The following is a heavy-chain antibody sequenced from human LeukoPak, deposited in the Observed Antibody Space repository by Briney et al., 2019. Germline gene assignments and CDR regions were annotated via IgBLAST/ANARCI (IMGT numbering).Heavy chain of an antibody. D-gene: IGHD2/OR15-2a*01. J-gene: IGHJ4*02. CDR3: AKQVSCDTTTCYSGMPPDY. CDR1: GFPFSRYA. V-gene: IGHV3-23*01. Sequence: PGGSLRLSCAASGFPFSRYAMSGVRQTPERGLEEVSVISGSDGSRYYADSVKGRFTISRDDSRNTVYLQMNNLRAEDTAVYYCAKQVSCDTTTCYSGMPPDYWGQGTLVTVSS. CDR2: ISGSDGSR.